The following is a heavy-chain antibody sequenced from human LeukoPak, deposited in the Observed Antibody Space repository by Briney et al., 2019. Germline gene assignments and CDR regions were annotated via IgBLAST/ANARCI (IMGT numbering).Heavy chain of an antibody. CDR1: GHTFTNYG. J-gene: IGHJ6*03. V-gene: IGHV1-2*02. Sequence: WASVKVSCKASGHTFTNYGITWVRQAPGQGLEWMGWINPNSGGTNYAQKFQGRVTMTRDTSISTAYMELSRLRSDDTAVYYCARWLQQNYYYYMDVWGKGTTVTVSS. D-gene: IGHD5-24*01. CDR2: INPNSGGT. CDR3: ARWLQQNYYYYMDV.